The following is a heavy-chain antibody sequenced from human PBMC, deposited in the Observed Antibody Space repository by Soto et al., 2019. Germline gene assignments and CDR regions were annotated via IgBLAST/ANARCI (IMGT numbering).Heavy chain of an antibody. D-gene: IGHD3-10*01. CDR3: THLIRGVIDN. CDR2: IYWDDDA. CDR1: GFSLSTSGLG. V-gene: IGHV2-5*05. J-gene: IGHJ4*02. Sequence: QITLKESGTTLVTPTQSLTLTCAFSGFSLSTSGLGVAWIRQPPGKALDWLALIYWDDDARYGPSLKSRLTITKDTSKNQVVLIMTHLDPMDTATYYCTHLIRGVIDNWGQGILVTVSS.